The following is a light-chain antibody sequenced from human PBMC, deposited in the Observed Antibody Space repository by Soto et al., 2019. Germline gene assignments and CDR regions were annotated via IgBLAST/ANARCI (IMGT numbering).Light chain of an antibody. CDR1: SSDVGDYNY. CDR3: SSYTSSSTRV. V-gene: IGLV2-14*01. J-gene: IGLJ1*01. Sequence: QSALTQPASVSGSPGQSITISCTGTSSDVGDYNYVSWYQQHPGKAPKLVIFDVSDRPSGVSNRFSGSKSGNTASLTISGLQAEDEADYYCSSYTSSSTRVFGTGTKVTFL. CDR2: DVS.